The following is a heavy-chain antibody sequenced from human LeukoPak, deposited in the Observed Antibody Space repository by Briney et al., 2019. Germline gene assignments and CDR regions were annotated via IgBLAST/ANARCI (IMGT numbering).Heavy chain of an antibody. CDR3: ARDSPFTIFGVVAGFDI. Sequence: PSETLSLTCTVSGGSISSYYWSWIRQPPGKGLEWIGYIYYSGSTNYNPSLKSRVTISVDTSKNQFSLKLSSVTAADTAVYYCARDSPFTIFGVVAGFDIWGQGTMVTVSS. CDR1: GGSISSYY. V-gene: IGHV4-59*01. CDR2: IYYSGST. J-gene: IGHJ3*02. D-gene: IGHD3-3*01.